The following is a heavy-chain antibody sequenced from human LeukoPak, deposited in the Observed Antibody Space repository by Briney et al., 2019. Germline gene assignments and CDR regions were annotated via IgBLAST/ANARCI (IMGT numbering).Heavy chain of an antibody. CDR2: ISSTGGST. CDR3: AKNKGGYCSSTSCYWFDY. CDR1: GFTFANYA. V-gene: IGHV3-23*01. Sequence: GGSLRLSCAASGFTFANYAMSWVRQAPGKGLKWVSTISSTGGSTYYADSVKGRFTISRDNSKNTLYLQMNSLRAEDTAVYYCAKNKGGYCSSTSCYWFDYWGQGTLVTVSS. J-gene: IGHJ4*02. D-gene: IGHD2-2*01.